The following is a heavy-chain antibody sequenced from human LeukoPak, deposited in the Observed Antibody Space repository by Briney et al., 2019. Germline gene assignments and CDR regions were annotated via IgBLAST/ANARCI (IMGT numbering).Heavy chain of an antibody. Sequence: SETLSLTCTVSGGSVSSGSDYWSWLRQPPGKGLEGFGYIYHSGSTNYNPSLKSRVTISVDTSKNQLSLKLSSVTAADTAVYYCARDSGGSLYYYYGMDVWGQGTTVTVSS. CDR1: GGSVSSGSDY. J-gene: IGHJ6*02. CDR3: ARDSGGSLYYYYGMDV. CDR2: IYHSGST. V-gene: IGHV4-61*01. D-gene: IGHD3-10*01.